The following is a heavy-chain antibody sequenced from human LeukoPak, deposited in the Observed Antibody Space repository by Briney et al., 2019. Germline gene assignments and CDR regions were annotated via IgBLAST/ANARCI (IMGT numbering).Heavy chain of an antibody. CDR1: GFTVSSNY. J-gene: IGHJ6*03. Sequence: PGGSLRLSCAASGFTVSSNYMSWVRQAPGKGLEWVGFIRSKAYGGTTEYAASVKGRFTISRDDSKSIAYLQMNSLKTEDTAVYYCTRDQGIPYYDFWSGYSYYYYMDVWGKGTTVTVSS. D-gene: IGHD3-3*01. V-gene: IGHV3-49*04. CDR3: TRDQGIPYYDFWSGYSYYYYMDV. CDR2: IRSKAYGGTT.